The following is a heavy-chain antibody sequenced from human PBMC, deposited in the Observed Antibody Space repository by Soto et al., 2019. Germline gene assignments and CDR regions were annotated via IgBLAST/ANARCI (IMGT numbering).Heavy chain of an antibody. Sequence: GGSLRLSCAASGFAFDDYPMHWVRQAPGKGLEWVSLTNWDGNITYYSDSVKGRFTISRDNSKNSLFLQMNSLRTEDTALYYCAKPSIREWIYNYGYYFDSWGQGTLVTVSS. CDR3: AKPSIREWIYNYGYYFDS. J-gene: IGHJ4*02. D-gene: IGHD5-18*01. V-gene: IGHV3-43*01. CDR2: TNWDGNIT. CDR1: GFAFDDYP.